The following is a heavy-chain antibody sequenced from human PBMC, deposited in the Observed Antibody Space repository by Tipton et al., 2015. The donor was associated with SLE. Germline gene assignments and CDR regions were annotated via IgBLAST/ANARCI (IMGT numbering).Heavy chain of an antibody. D-gene: IGHD2-2*01. CDR1: GFTFSSYW. V-gene: IGHV3-7*03. J-gene: IGHJ3*02. CDR3: AREGVPVATDAFDI. Sequence: GSLRLSCAASGFTFSSYWMSWVRQAPGKGLEWVANIKQDGSEKYYVDSVKGRFTISRDNAKNSLYLQMNSLRAEDTAVYYCAREGVPVATDAFDIWGQGTMVTVSS. CDR2: IKQDGSEK.